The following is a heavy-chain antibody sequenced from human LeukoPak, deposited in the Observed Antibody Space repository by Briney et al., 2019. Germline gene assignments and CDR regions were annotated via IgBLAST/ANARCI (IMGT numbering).Heavy chain of an antibody. J-gene: IGHJ5*02. CDR1: GDSISLYY. CDR2: IHYSGRY. Sequence: PSETLSLTCTVSGDSISLYYWSWIRQPPGKGLEWIGYIHYSGRYNYNPSLKSRVTLSLETSKNHFSLKLRSVTAADTAVYYCARVSPDTATYYGWFDPWGQGSLVTVSS. CDR3: ARVSPDTATYYGWFDP. D-gene: IGHD5-18*01. V-gene: IGHV4-59*01.